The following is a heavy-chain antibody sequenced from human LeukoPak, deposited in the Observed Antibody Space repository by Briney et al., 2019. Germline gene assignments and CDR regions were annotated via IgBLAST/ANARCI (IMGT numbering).Heavy chain of an antibody. D-gene: IGHD1-26*01. Sequence: PGRSLRLSCAASGFTFDDYAMHWVRHAPGKGLEWVSGISWNSGSIGYADSVKGRFTISRDNAKNSLYLQMNSLRAEDTALYYCAKAPFSGSLYYFDYWGQGTLVTVSS. CDR1: GFTFDDYA. V-gene: IGHV3-9*01. J-gene: IGHJ4*02. CDR3: AKAPFSGSLYYFDY. CDR2: ISWNSGSI.